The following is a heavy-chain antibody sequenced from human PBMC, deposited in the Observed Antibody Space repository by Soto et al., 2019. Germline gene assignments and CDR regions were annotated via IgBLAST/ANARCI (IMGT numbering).Heavy chain of an antibody. CDR2: TYYRSKWYD. Sequence: SQTLSLTCAISGDSVSSNSPAWSWIRQSPSRGLEWLGRTYYRSKWYDDFAVSVKSRITINPDTSKNQFSLQLSSVTPEDTAVYYCAREPQSGNYFHYYGLDVWGQGTTVTVSS. CDR3: AREPQSGNYFHYYGLDV. V-gene: IGHV6-1*01. J-gene: IGHJ6*02. D-gene: IGHD1-26*01. CDR1: GDSVSSNSPA.